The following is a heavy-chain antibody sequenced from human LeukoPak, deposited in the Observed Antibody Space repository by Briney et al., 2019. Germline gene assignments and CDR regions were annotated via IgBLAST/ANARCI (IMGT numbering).Heavy chain of an antibody. CDR2: IYYSGST. CDR3: AREAGGDYVDY. CDR1: VGSISSGDYY. V-gene: IGHV4-30-4*01. D-gene: IGHD3-16*01. J-gene: IGHJ4*02. Sequence: PSQTLSLTCTVSVGSISSGDYYWSWIRQPPGKGLEWIGYIYYSGSTYYNPSLKSRVTISVDTSKNQFSLKLSSVTAADTAVYYCAREAGGDYVDYWGQGTLVTVSS.